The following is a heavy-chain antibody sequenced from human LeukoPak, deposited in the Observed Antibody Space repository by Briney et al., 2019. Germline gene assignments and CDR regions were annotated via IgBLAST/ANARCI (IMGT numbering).Heavy chain of an antibody. V-gene: IGHV4-34*01. D-gene: IGHD3-3*01. CDR1: GGSFSGYY. J-gene: IGHJ3*02. CDR3: ARGEEFLEWEAFDI. CDR2: INHSGST. Sequence: PSETLSLTCAVYGGSFSGYYWSWIRQPPGKGLEWIGEINHSGSTNYNPSLKSRVTISVDTSKNQFSLKLSSVTAADTAVYYCARGEEFLEWEAFDIWGQGTMVTVSS.